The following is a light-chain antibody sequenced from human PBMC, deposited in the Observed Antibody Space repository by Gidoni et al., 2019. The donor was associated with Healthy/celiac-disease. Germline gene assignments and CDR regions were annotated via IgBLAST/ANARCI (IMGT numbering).Light chain of an antibody. J-gene: IGKJ4*01. V-gene: IGKV1-9*01. CDR2: AAS. Sequence: DIQLTQSPSFLSASVGDRVTITCRASQGISSYLAWYQQKTGNAPKLLIYAASTLQSGVPARFSGSGSGTEFTLTISSLQPEDFATYYCQQHNSYLPLTFGGGTKVEIK. CDR3: QQHNSYLPLT. CDR1: QGISSY.